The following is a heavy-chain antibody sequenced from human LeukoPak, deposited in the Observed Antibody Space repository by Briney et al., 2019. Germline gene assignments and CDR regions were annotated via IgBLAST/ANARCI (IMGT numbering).Heavy chain of an antibody. J-gene: IGHJ4*02. D-gene: IGHD3-3*01. CDR1: GFTFSSYA. Sequence: GGSPRLSCAASGFTFSSYAMNWVRQAPGKGLQWVSAISGSDGSTYYADSVKGRFTISRDNSKNTLYLQMNSLRAEDTAVYYCARSANSIFGVVPLDSWGQGTLVTVSS. CDR2: ISGSDGST. V-gene: IGHV3-23*01. CDR3: ARSANSIFGVVPLDS.